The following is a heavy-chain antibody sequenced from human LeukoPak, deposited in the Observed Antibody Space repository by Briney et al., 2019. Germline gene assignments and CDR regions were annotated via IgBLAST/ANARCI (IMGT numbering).Heavy chain of an antibody. J-gene: IGHJ4*02. CDR2: ISAYNGNT. CDR1: GYTFTSYG. CDR3: ARDNYDILTGYLSDY. Sequence: ASVKVSCKASGYTFTSYGISWVRQAPGQGLEWMGWISAYNGNTNYAQKLQGRVTMTTDTSTSTAYMELRSLRSDDTAVYYCARDNYDILTGYLSDYWGQGTLVTVSS. D-gene: IGHD3-9*01. V-gene: IGHV1-18*01.